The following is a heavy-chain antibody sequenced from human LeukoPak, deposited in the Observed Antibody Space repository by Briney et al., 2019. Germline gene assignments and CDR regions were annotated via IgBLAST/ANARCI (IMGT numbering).Heavy chain of an antibody. CDR3: ARQRITAADIDY. Sequence: SETLSLTCTVSGGSISSSSYYWGWIRQPPGKGLEGIGSVYYSGSTYYNPSLKSRVTISVDTSKDQFSLKLSSVTAADTAVYYCARQRITAADIDYWGQGTLVTVSS. CDR1: GGSISSSSYY. J-gene: IGHJ4*02. V-gene: IGHV4-39*01. CDR2: VYYSGST. D-gene: IGHD6-13*01.